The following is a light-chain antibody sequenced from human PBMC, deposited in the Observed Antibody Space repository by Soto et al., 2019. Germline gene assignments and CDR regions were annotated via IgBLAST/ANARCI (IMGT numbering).Light chain of an antibody. CDR3: QVWDSSTAVV. J-gene: IGLJ2*01. CDR1: NIGSKN. CDR2: RDN. Sequence: SYELTQPLSVSVALGQTARITCGGNNIGSKNVHWYQQEPGQAPVLVIHRDNNRPSGIPERFSGSNSGNTATLTISTVQAGDEADYYCQVWDSSTAVVFGGGTKLTVL. V-gene: IGLV3-9*01.